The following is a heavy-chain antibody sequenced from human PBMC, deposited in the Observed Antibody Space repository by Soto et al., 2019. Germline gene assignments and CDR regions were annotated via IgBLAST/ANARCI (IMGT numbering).Heavy chain of an antibody. V-gene: IGHV3-23*01. J-gene: IGHJ6*02. Sequence: EVHLLESGGGLVRPGGSLTLSCSASGFAFNTYAMSWVRQAPGRGLEWVSGVSGSGGATYYADSVKGRFSVSRDKSKNILYLEMNSLRADDTAKYYCAKETRIXXXXXXXPQDDFYYGMDVWGQGTSVTVSS. D-gene: IGHD2-15*01. CDR3: AKETRIXXXXXXXPQDDFYYGMDV. CDR2: VSGSGGAT. CDR1: GFAFNTYA.